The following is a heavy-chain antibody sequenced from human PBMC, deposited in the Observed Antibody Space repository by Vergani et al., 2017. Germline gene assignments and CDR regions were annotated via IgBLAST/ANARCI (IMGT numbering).Heavy chain of an antibody. V-gene: IGHV1-45*02. CDR1: GYTFTYRY. D-gene: IGHD2-2*01. Sequence: QMQLVQSGAEVKKTGSSVKVSCKASGYTFTYRYLHWVRQAPGQALEWMGWITPFNGNTNYAQKFQDRVTITRDRSMSTAYMELSRLRSEDTAMYYCALAESSTSCINSVWITPETGSWFDPWGQGTLVTVSS. CDR3: ALAESSTSCINSVWITPETGSWFDP. J-gene: IGHJ5*02. CDR2: ITPFNGNT.